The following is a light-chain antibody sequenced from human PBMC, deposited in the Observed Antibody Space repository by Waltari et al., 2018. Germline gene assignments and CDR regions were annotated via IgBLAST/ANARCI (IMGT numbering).Light chain of an antibody. Sequence: QSVLTQPASVSGSPGQTITISCTGTSSDGGDYYYVSWYQQHPGTAPKVLIYDFSKRPSGVANRFAGSKSGNTAFLTISGLQPEDEADYYCNSYTDTTWVFGGGTKLTVL. J-gene: IGLJ3*02. CDR1: SSDGGDYYY. CDR2: DFS. CDR3: NSYTDTTWV. V-gene: IGLV2-14*03.